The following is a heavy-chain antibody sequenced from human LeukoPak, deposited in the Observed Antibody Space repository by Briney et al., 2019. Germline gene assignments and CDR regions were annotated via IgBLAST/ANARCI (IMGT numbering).Heavy chain of an antibody. CDR2: VSGEQTDK. CDR1: GFTFAHFS. D-gene: IGHD7-27*01. CDR3: ARDQPGTYTMSST. Sequence: PGGSLRLSCVASGFTFAHFSMHWVRQAPGKGLEWVAFVSGEQTDKYYADSVKGRFTISRDNSRNTLFLEMNSLRPDDTAVYYCARDQPGTYTMSSTWGQGTLVNISS. V-gene: IGHV3-30*04. J-gene: IGHJ5*02.